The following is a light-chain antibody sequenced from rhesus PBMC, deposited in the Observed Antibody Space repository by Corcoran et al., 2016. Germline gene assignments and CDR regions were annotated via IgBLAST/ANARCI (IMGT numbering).Light chain of an antibody. CDR1: QSLLHSKGYTY. Sequence: DIVMTQTPLSLPVTTGEPASISCRSSQSLLHSKGYTYLDWYLQKPGQSPQLQMYFDSYRASGVPDRVSGDGSCTGLTLGICKGEAEDIVVYYGMQCTQLPYSFGQGTKVEIK. J-gene: IGKJ2*01. CDR2: FDS. V-gene: IGKV2-91*01. CDR3: MQCTQLPYS.